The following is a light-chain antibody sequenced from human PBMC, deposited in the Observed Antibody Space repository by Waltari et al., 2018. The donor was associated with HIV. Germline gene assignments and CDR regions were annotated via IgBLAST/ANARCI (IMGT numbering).Light chain of an antibody. CDR3: QQYGNSGT. CDR2: GAS. J-gene: IGKJ1*01. CDR1: QSLSSNY. Sequence: EIVLTQSPGTLSLSPGERATLSCRASQSLSSNYLAWYQQKPGQAPRLLIHGASSRATGIPDRFSGSGSETDFTLTISRLEPEDFAVYYCQQYGNSGTFGQGTKVEIK. V-gene: IGKV3-20*01.